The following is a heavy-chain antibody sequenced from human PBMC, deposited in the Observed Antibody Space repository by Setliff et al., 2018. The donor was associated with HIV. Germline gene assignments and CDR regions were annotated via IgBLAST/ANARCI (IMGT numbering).Heavy chain of an antibody. J-gene: IGHJ4*02. CDR3: ARTYSSSWYSSHLWVDY. Sequence: PSETLSLTCTVSGGSISSYYWSWIRQPPGKGLEWIGHIYIGSTNYNPSLKSRVTISADTSKNQFSLKLSSVTAADTDVYYCARTYSSSWYSSHLWVDYWGQGTLVTVSS. V-gene: IGHV4-4*08. D-gene: IGHD6-13*01. CDR2: IYIGST. CDR1: GGSISSYY.